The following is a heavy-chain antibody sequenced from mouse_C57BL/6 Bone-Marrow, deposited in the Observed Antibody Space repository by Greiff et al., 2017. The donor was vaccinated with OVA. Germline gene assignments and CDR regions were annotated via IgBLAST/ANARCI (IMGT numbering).Heavy chain of an antibody. CDR3: ARSGTGIAMDY. D-gene: IGHD4-1*01. Sequence: QVQLQQPGAELVKPGASVKLSCKASGYTFTSYWMHWVKQRPGQGLEWIGMIHPNSGSTNYNEKFKSKATLTLVKSSSTAYMQLSSLTSEDSAVYYSARSGTGIAMDYWGQGTSVTVSS. CDR1: GYTFTSYW. J-gene: IGHJ4*01. CDR2: IHPNSGST. V-gene: IGHV1-64*01.